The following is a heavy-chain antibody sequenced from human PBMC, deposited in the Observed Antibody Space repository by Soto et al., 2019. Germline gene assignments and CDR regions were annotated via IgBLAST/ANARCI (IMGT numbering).Heavy chain of an antibody. Sequence: GGSLRLSCAASGFTVSSNYMSWVRQAPGKGLEWVSVIYSGGSTYYADSVKGRFTISRDNSENTLYLQMNSLRAEDTAVYYCARDDYDSSGHDAFDIWGQGTMGTVSS. CDR2: IYSGGST. D-gene: IGHD3-22*01. V-gene: IGHV3-53*01. CDR3: ARDDYDSSGHDAFDI. J-gene: IGHJ3*02. CDR1: GFTVSSNY.